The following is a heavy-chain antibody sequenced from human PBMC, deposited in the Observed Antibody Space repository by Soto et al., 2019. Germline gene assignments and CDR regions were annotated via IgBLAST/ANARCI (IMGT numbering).Heavy chain of an antibody. CDR1: GFTFSSYA. CDR3: ARDRNHYDFWSGCMDV. J-gene: IGHJ6*02. D-gene: IGHD3-3*01. CDR2: ISYDGSNK. V-gene: IGHV3-30-3*01. Sequence: GGSLRLSCAASGFTFSSYAMHWVRQAPGKGLEWVAVISYDGSNKYYADSVKGRFTISRDNSKNTLYLQMNSLRAEDTAVYHCARDRNHYDFWSGCMDVWGQGTTVTVS.